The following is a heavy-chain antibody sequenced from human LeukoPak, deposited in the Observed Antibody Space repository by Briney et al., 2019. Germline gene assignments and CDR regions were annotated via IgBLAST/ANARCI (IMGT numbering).Heavy chain of an antibody. CDR3: ARGGVVNAFDI. CDR1: GGSFSGYY. V-gene: IGHV4-34*01. CDR2: INHSGST. Sequence: PSETLSLACAVYGGSFSGYYWSWIRQPPGKGLEWIGEINHSGSTNYNPSLKSRVTISVDTSKNQFSLKLSSVTAADTAVYYCARGGVVNAFDIWGQGTMVTVSS. J-gene: IGHJ3*02. D-gene: IGHD3-3*01.